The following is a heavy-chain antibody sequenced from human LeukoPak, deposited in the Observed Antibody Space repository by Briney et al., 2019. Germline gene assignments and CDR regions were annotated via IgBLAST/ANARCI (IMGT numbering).Heavy chain of an antibody. J-gene: IGHJ5*02. V-gene: IGHV3-30-3*01. CDR1: GFTFSSYA. CDR2: ISYDGSNK. D-gene: IGHD3-10*01. Sequence: GGSLRLSCAASGFTFSSYAMHWVREAPGKGLEWVAVISYDGSNKYYADSVKGRFTISRDNSKNTLYLQMNSLRAEDTAVYYCARSLWFGESQSSDPWGQGTLVTVSS. CDR3: ARSLWFGESQSSDP.